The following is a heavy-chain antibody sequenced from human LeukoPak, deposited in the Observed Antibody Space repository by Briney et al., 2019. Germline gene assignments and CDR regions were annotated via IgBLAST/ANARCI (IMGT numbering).Heavy chain of an antibody. CDR3: ARTSGYSSSWSADH. J-gene: IGHJ4*02. D-gene: IGHD6-13*01. CDR2: ISYDGSKK. CDR1: GFTFSSYA. Sequence: GGSLRLSCAASGFTFSSYAMHWVRQAPGKGLEXXAVISYDGSKKYHADSVKGRFTISRDNSKNTLYLQMNSLRAEDTALYYCARTSGYSSSWSADHWGQGTLVTVSS. V-gene: IGHV3-30-3*01.